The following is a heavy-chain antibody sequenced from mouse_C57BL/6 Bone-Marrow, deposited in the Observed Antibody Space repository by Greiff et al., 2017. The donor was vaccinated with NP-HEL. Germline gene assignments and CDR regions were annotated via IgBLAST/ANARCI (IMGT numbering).Heavy chain of an antibody. CDR2: IYPSDSET. CDR1: GYTFTSYW. V-gene: IGHV1-61*01. CDR3: ARGNYYGSSPLYAMDY. J-gene: IGHJ4*01. Sequence: VQLQQSGAELVRPGSSVKLSCKASGYTFTSYWMDWVKQRPGQGLEWIGNIYPSDSETHYNQKFKDKATLTVDKSSSTAYMQLSSLTSEDSAVYYCARGNYYGSSPLYAMDYWGQGTSVTVSS. D-gene: IGHD1-1*01.